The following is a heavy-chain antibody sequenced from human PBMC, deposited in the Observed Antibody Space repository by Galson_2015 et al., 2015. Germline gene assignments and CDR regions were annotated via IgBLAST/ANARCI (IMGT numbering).Heavy chain of an antibody. V-gene: IGHV3-21*01. CDR2: ISSTPTYI. D-gene: IGHD3-3*01. J-gene: IGHJ4*02. Sequence: SLRLCCAASEFTFSRSSMSWVRQAPGKGLEWVSSISSTPTYIYYADSVKGRFTISRDKAKNSLYLQMNSLGAEDTAVYYCARQILDYDFWSGYYPTNFDYWGQGTLVTVSS. CDR1: EFTFSRSS. CDR3: ARQILDYDFWSGYYPTNFDY.